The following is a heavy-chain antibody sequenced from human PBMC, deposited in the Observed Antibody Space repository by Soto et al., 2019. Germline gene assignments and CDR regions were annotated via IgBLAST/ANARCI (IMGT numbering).Heavy chain of an antibody. V-gene: IGHV3-43*01. CDR1: GFTFDDYT. CDR2: ISWDGGST. Sequence: EVQLVESGGVVVQPGGSLRLSCAASGFTFDDYTMHWVRQAPGKGLEWVSLISWDGGSTYYADSVKVRFTISRDNSKNSLYLQMNSLRTEDTALYYCAKDKGNVVGATFVDYWGQGTLVTVSS. D-gene: IGHD1-26*01. CDR3: AKDKGNVVGATFVDY. J-gene: IGHJ4*02.